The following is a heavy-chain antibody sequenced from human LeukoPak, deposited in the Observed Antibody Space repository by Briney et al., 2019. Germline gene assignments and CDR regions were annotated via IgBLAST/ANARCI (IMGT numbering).Heavy chain of an antibody. Sequence: ASVKVSCKASGYTFTSYYMHWVRQAPGQGPEWMGIINPSGGSTSYAQKFQGRVTMTRDTSTSTVYMELSSLRSEDTAVYYCARDPTVSGIAAAGNDYWGQGTLVTVSS. V-gene: IGHV1-46*01. D-gene: IGHD6-13*01. CDR2: INPSGGST. J-gene: IGHJ4*02. CDR1: GYTFTSYY. CDR3: ARDPTVSGIAAAGNDY.